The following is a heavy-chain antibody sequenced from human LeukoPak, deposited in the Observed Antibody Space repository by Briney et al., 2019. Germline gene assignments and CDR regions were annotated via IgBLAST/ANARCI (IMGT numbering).Heavy chain of an antibody. V-gene: IGHV3-30*09. D-gene: IGHD3-10*01. CDR1: GFTFSSYA. CDR3: ALYGSGYSLNRFYYYYMDV. J-gene: IGHJ6*03. Sequence: PGGSLRLSCAASGFTFSSYAMHWVRQAPGKGLEWVAVISYDGSNKYYADSVKGRFAISRDNSKNTLYLQMNSLRAEDTAVYYCALYGSGYSLNRFYYYYMDVWGKGTTVTVSS. CDR2: ISYDGSNK.